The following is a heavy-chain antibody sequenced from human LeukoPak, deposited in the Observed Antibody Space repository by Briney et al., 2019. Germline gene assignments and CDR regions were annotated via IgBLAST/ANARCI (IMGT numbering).Heavy chain of an antibody. CDR3: ARLVGSGSSRAWFDP. Sequence: GESLKISCKGSGYSFTSYWIGWVRQLTGKGLEWMGIIYPGDSDTRYSPSFQGQVTISADKSTSTAYLQCSSLKASDTAMYYCARLVGSGSSRAWFDPWGQGTLVTVSS. CDR1: GYSFTSYW. D-gene: IGHD1-26*01. CDR2: IYPGDSDT. V-gene: IGHV5-51*01. J-gene: IGHJ5*02.